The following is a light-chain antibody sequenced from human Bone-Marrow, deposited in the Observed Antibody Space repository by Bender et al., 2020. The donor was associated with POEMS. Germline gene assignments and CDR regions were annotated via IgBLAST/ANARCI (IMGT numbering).Light chain of an antibody. J-gene: IGLJ1*01. Sequence: SYVLTQAPSVSEAPGKTATITCGGDNIGSKNVHWYQQKPGQAPVMLIYDDSDRPSGIPERFSGSNSVNTATLTISRVEAGDEADYYCQVWDSSGDNLYVFGPGTKVTVV. CDR2: DDS. V-gene: IGLV3-21*04. CDR1: NIGSKN. CDR3: QVWDSSGDNLYV.